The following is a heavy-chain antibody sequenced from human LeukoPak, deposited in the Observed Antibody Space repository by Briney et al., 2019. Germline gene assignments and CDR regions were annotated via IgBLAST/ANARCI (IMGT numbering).Heavy chain of an antibody. D-gene: IGHD3-3*01. Sequence: SETLSLTCAVYGEAFSGSYWTWIPQPPGTGREWIGEIDHGGSTNYNPSLESRVSISVERSRNQFSLSLNSVTAADTALQYWATDFDGIDAFDFWDQVTMVAVSS. CDR3: ATDFDGIDAFDF. V-gene: IGHV4-34*01. CDR1: GEAFSGSY. J-gene: IGHJ3*01. CDR2: IDHGGST.